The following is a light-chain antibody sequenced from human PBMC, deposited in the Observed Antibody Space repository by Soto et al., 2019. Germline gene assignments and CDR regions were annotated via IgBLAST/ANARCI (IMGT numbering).Light chain of an antibody. CDR1: SSDLGGYNY. J-gene: IGLJ1*01. Sequence: QAFLNQASSGNWAPGQLIPISSNGNSSDLGGYNYVSWYQHHPGKAPKLMIYDVSNRPSGVSNRFSGSKSGNTASLTISGLQAEDEADYYCSSYTSSSALCVFGTGTKVTVL. V-gene: IGLV2-14*03. CDR2: DVS. CDR3: SSYTSSSALCV.